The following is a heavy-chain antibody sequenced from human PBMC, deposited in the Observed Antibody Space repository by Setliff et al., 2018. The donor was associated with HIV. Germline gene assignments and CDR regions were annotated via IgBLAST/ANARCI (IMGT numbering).Heavy chain of an antibody. J-gene: IGHJ6*03. CDR2: MYYNGRP. Sequence: SETLSLTCTVSGGSTNDHYWSWIRQPPGKGLEWIGYMYYNGRPTYNPSLKSRVTISLDTSKNQFSLKLSSVTAADTAVYYCARARFWSGYYTGDNYYYMDVWGKGTTVTVSS. CDR1: GGSTNDHY. D-gene: IGHD3-3*01. V-gene: IGHV4-59*11. CDR3: ARARFWSGYYTGDNYYYMDV.